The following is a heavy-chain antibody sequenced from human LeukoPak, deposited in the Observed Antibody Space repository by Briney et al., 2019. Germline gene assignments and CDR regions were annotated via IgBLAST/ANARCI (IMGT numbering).Heavy chain of an antibody. CDR3: ARDPSAGLLVQFGWFDP. CDR2: ISYDGSNK. J-gene: IGHJ5*02. Sequence: GGSLRLSCAASEFSLINAWMSWVRQAPGKGLEWVAVISYDGSNKYFADSVKGRFTISRDNSKNTLYLQMNSLRAEDSAVYYCARDPSAGLLVQFGWFDPWGQGTLVTVSS. CDR1: EFSLINAW. D-gene: IGHD6-13*01. V-gene: IGHV3-30*03.